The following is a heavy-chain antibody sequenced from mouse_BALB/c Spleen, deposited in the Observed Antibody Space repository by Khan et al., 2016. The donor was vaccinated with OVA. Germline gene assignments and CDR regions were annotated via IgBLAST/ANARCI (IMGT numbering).Heavy chain of an antibody. CDR2: IYPGNGNT. Sequence: QVQLQQSGAELVRPGTSVKMSCKAAGYTFTKYWIGWVKQRPGHGLEWIGDIYPGNGNTNYNEKFKGKATLTADTSSSTAYMHLNSLTSADSAIYYCARPYYDGSTYDTMDAWGQGTSVTVSS. CDR3: ARPYYDGSTYDTMDA. CDR1: GYTFTKYW. J-gene: IGHJ4*01. V-gene: IGHV1-63*02. D-gene: IGHD1-1*01.